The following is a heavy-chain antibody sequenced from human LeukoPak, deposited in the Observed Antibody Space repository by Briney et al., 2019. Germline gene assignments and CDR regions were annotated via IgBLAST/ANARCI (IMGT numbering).Heavy chain of an antibody. CDR3: ARGIVAKY. Sequence: SETLSLTCAVYGGSFSGYYWSWIRQPPGKGLEWIGEINHSGSTNYNPSLKSRVTISVDTSKNQFSLKLSSVTAADTAVYYCARGIVAKYWGQGTLVTVSS. J-gene: IGHJ4*02. D-gene: IGHD5-12*01. CDR2: INHSGST. CDR1: GGSFSGYY. V-gene: IGHV4-34*01.